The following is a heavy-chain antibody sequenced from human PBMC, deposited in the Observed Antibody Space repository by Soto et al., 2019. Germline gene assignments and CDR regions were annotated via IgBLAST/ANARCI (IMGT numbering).Heavy chain of an antibody. V-gene: IGHV1-58*02. CDR3: AADPRIVGATNYYYYGMDV. CDR2: IVVGSGNT. J-gene: IGHJ6*02. D-gene: IGHD1-26*01. Sequence: SVKVSCKASGFTFTSSAMQWVRQARGQRLEWKGWIVVGSGNTNYAQKFQERVTITRDMSTSTAYMELSSLRSEDTAVYYCAADPRIVGATNYYYYGMDVWGQGTTVTVSS. CDR1: GFTFTSSA.